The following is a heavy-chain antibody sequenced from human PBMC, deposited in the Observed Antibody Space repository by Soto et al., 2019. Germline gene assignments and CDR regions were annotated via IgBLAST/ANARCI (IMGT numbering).Heavy chain of an antibody. CDR2: IYYSGST. D-gene: IGHD4-17*01. Sequence: SETLSLTCTVSGGSISSGDYYWSWIRQPPGKGLEWIGYIYYSGSTYYNPSLKSRVTISVDTSKNQFSLKLSSVTAADTAVYYCARGDGLYYYYGMDVWGQGTTVTVSS. CDR3: ARGDGLYYYYGMDV. J-gene: IGHJ6*02. CDR1: GGSISSGDYY. V-gene: IGHV4-30-4*01.